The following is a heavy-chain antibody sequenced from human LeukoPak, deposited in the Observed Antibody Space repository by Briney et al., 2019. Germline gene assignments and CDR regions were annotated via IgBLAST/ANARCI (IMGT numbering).Heavy chain of an antibody. CDR2: IYYSGST. Sequence: PSETLSLTCTVSGGSISTSSYYWGWIRQPPGKGLEYIGSIYYSGSTYYNPSLKSRVTISVDTSKNQFSLKLSSVTAADTAVYYCARAGGPRYLRKYYDILTGYYDYWGQGTLVTVSS. CDR1: GGSISTSSYY. CDR3: ARAGGPRYLRKYYDILTGYYDY. D-gene: IGHD3-9*01. V-gene: IGHV4-39*01. J-gene: IGHJ4*02.